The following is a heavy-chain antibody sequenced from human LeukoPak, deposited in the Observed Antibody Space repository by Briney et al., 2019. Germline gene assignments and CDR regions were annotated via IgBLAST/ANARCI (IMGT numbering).Heavy chain of an antibody. CDR2: ISRGDNT. CDR1: GVSLSNNY. CDR3: VKEAPGTTLYD. Sequence: PGGSLRLSCAASGVSLSNNYMRWVRQAPGEGLEWVSVISRGDNTYYADSVKGRFTISRDSSTNTVHLQMASLRAEDTAMYYCVKEAPGTTLYDWGRGTLVTVSS. D-gene: IGHD2/OR15-2a*01. V-gene: IGHV3-66*01. J-gene: IGHJ4*02.